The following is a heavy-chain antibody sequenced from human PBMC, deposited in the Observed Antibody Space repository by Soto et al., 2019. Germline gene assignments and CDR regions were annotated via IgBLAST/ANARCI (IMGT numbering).Heavy chain of an antibody. CDR3: ARVTVVVAYDLDY. V-gene: IGHV4-34*01. Sequence: QVQLQQWGAGLLKPSETLSLTCAVYGGSFRGYYWSWIRQPPGKGLEWIGEINHSGSTNYNPSLKSRVTLSVDSCKTHYSQKRSSVPAADTDVYYCARVTVVVAYDLDYWGQGTLVTVSS. CDR2: INHSGST. J-gene: IGHJ4*02. D-gene: IGHD3-22*01. CDR1: GGSFRGYY.